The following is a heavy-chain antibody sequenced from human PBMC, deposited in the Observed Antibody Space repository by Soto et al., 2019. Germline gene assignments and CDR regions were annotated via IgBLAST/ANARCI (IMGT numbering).Heavy chain of an antibody. CDR1: GYTFTSYG. J-gene: IGHJ4*02. V-gene: IGHV1-18*01. CDR3: ARDPPALYYYGSGSYHFDY. Sequence: ASVKVSCKASGYTFTSYGISWVRQAPGQGLEWMGWISAYNGITNYAQKLQGRVTMTTDTSTSTAYMELRSLRSDDTAVYYCARDPPALYYYGSGSYHFDYWGQGTLVTVSS. D-gene: IGHD3-10*01. CDR2: ISAYNGIT.